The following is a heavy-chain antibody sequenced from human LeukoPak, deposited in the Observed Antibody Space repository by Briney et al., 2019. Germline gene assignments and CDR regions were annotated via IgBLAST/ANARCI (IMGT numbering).Heavy chain of an antibody. CDR2: IRYDGSNK. J-gene: IGHJ4*02. D-gene: IGHD3-22*01. Sequence: PGGSLRLSCAASGFTFSSYGMHWVRQAPGKGLEWVAFIRYDGSNKYYADSVKGRFTISRDNSKNTLYLQMNSLRVEDTAVYYCATLPYYYDSSGSYYFDYWGQGTPVTVSS. V-gene: IGHV3-30*02. CDR3: ATLPYYYDSSGSYYFDY. CDR1: GFTFSSYG.